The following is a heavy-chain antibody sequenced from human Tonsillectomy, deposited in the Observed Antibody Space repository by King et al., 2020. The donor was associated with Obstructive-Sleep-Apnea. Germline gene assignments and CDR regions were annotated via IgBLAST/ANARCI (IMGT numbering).Heavy chain of an antibody. V-gene: IGHV3-30*04. D-gene: IGHD1-26*01. J-gene: IGHJ6*02. CDR2: ISSDGSYE. CDR1: GFTFSSYT. Sequence: VQLVESGGDVVQPGRSPRLSCAASGFTFSSYTMHWVRQAPGKGLEWVAVISSDGSYEYYADSVKGRFTISRDNSKNTLYVQLNSLRPEDTAVYYCAGGREVGQDYYGMDVWGQGTTVTVSS. CDR3: AGGREVGQDYYGMDV.